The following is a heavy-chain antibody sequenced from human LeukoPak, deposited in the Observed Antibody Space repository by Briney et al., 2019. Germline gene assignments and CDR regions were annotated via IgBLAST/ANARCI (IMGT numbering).Heavy chain of an antibody. CDR3: ARGGWNKFDY. CDR2: IFYSGTT. D-gene: IGHD3-22*01. CDR1: GGSTSSYY. J-gene: IGHJ4*02. V-gene: IGHV4-59*01. Sequence: SETLSLTCTVSGGSTSSYYWSWIRQPPGKGLEWIGFIFYSGTTNYNPSLKSRVTISADTSKNQFSLKLSSVTAADTAVYYCARGGWNKFDYWGQGTLVTVSS.